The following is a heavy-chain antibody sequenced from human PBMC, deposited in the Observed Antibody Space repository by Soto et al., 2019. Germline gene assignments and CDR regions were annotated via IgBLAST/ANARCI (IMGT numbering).Heavy chain of an antibody. Sequence: GSLRLSCAASGFTFSSHDMSWVRQAPGKGLEWVSSIDYSGATTYYADSVKGRFTISRDNSKNTLYLQMNSLRAEDTAVYYCARVQHSSSSWYYGSFDPWGQGTLVTVSS. CDR1: GFTFSSHD. CDR2: IDYSGATT. V-gene: IGHV3-23*01. J-gene: IGHJ5*02. D-gene: IGHD6-13*01. CDR3: ARVQHSSSSWYYGSFDP.